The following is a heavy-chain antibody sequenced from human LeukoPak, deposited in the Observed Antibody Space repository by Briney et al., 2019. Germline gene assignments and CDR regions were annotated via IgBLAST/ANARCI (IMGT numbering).Heavy chain of an antibody. CDR2: SRNKGNSYTT. CDR1: GFTFSDYY. D-gene: IGHD2-2*01. V-gene: IGHV3-72*01. Sequence: PGGSLRLSCAASGFTFSDYYIDWVRQAPGKGLEWVGRSRNKGNSYTTEYAASVKGRFTISRDDSKNSLYLQMNSLKTEDTAVYYCAPGGDYCSTIGRPSWGQGTMVTVSS. CDR3: APGGDYCSTIGRPS. J-gene: IGHJ3*01.